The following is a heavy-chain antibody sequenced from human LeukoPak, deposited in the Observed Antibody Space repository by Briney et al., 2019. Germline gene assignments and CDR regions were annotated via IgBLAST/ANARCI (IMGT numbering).Heavy chain of an antibody. CDR2: IYYSGST. Sequence: PSQTLSLTCTVSGGSISSGDYYWSWIRQPPGKGLEWIEYIYYSGSTYYNPSLKSRVTISVDTSKNQFSLKLSSVTAADTAVYYCAAHPGDGGDCYSARHWGQGTLVTVSS. CDR1: GGSISSGDYY. V-gene: IGHV4-30-4*01. J-gene: IGHJ4*02. D-gene: IGHD2-21*02. CDR3: AAHPGDGGDCYSARH.